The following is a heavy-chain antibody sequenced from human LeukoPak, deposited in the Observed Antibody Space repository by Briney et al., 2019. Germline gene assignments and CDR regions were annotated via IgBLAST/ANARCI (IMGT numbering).Heavy chain of an antibody. Sequence: GGSLRLSCSASGFTFSAYAMYWVRQAPGRGLEYVSGISNNGGSSFYADSVKGRFTISRDNSKNTLYLQMSSLRAEDTAVYYCVKITSVTGGDCWGQGTRLTVSS. J-gene: IGHJ4*02. CDR2: ISNNGGSS. CDR1: GFTFSAYA. V-gene: IGHV3-64D*09. CDR3: VKITSVTGGDC. D-gene: IGHD1-1*01.